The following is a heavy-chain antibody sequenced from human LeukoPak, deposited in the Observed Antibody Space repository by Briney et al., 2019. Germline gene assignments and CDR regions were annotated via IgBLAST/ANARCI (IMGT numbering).Heavy chain of an antibody. V-gene: IGHV1-69*04. J-gene: IGHJ6*02. CDR3: ARGPYYYGSGSYYWVDV. D-gene: IGHD3-10*01. CDR2: IIPILGIA. Sequence: SVKVSCKASGGTFSSYAISWVRQAPGQGLEWMGRIIPILGIANYAQKFQGRVTITADKSTSTAYMELSSLRSEDTAVYYCARGPYYYGSGSYYWVDVWGQGTTATVSS. CDR1: GGTFSSYA.